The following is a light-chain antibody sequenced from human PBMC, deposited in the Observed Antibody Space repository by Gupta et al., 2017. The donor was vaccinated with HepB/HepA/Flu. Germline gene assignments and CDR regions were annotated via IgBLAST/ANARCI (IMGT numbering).Light chain of an antibody. J-gene: IGLJ3*02. CDR1: SNDIGAYNY. CDR3: TSVTTTSNWV. Sequence: SALPQPASVSGSPGQTITISCTGTSNDIGAYNYVSWYQQHPGKAPKLLVYVVTKRPAGVSNRFSGSKSGNTASLTISGRQAEDEADYYCTSVTTTSNWVFGGGTKVTVL. V-gene: IGLV2-14*01. CDR2: VVT.